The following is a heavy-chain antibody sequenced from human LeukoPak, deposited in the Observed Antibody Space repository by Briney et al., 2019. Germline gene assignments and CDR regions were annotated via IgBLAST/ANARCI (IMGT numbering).Heavy chain of an antibody. J-gene: IGHJ6*04. CDR3: AKDSGGMDV. V-gene: IGHV3-30*18. Sequence: GGSLRLSCAASGFTFSSYGMHWVRQTPGKGLEWVAVISYDGSNKYYADSVKGRFTISRDNSKNTLCLQMNSLRAEDTAVYYCAKDSGGMDVWGKGTTVTVSS. CDR2: ISYDGSNK. CDR1: GFTFSSYG.